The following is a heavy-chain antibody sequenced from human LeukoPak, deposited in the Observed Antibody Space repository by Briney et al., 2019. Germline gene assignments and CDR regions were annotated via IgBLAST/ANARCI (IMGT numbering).Heavy chain of an antibody. CDR1: GGSVRGYY. D-gene: IGHD2/OR15-2a*01. V-gene: IGHV4-59*02. CDR3: AREPTFSGWFDP. CDR2: IHISGST. Sequence: SETLSLTCTVSGGSVRGYYWSWLRLSPGTGLEWIAFIHISGSTHYNPSLKSRVTISVDTSKNQFSLKLNFVTAADTAVYYCAREPTFSGWFDPWGQGTLVSVSS. J-gene: IGHJ5*02.